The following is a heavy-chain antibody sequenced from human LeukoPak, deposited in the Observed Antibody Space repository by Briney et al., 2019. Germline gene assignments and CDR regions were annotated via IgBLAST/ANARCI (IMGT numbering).Heavy chain of an antibody. D-gene: IGHD3-10*01. J-gene: IGHJ4*02. Sequence: GGSLRLSCAASGFTFSNFWMTWVRQAPGKGLEWVAVISYEGSNIYYADSVKGRFTISRDNSKNTLHLQMNSLRAEDTAVYYCAKDVTKGFGELFSYFDDWGQGTLVTVSS. CDR3: AKDVTKGFGELFSYFDD. CDR2: ISYEGSNI. V-gene: IGHV3-30*18. CDR1: GFTFSNFW.